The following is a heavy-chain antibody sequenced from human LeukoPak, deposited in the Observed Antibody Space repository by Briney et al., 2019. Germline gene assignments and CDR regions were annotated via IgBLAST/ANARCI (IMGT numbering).Heavy chain of an antibody. CDR2: IYNSGST. CDR3: ARDLYYYDSSGWYYFDY. J-gene: IGHJ4*02. Sequence: SETLSLTCTVSGYSISNGYYWGWIRQPPGKGLEWIGSIYNSGSTYYNPPLKSRVTMSVDTSKNQFSLKLSSVTAADTAVYYCARDLYYYDSSGWYYFDYWGQGTLVTVSS. V-gene: IGHV4-38-2*02. CDR1: GYSISNGYY. D-gene: IGHD3-22*01.